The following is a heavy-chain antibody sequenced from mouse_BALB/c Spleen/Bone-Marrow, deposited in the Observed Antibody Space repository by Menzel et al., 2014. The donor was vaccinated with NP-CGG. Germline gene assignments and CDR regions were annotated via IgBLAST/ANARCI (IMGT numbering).Heavy chain of an antibody. J-gene: IGHJ3*01. V-gene: IGHV5-4*02. CDR3: GRAWFAY. Sequence: EVQVVESGGGLVKPGGSLKLSCAASGFTFSDYYMYWVRQTPEKGLEWVATISDGGSYTYYPDSVKGRFTISRDNAKNNLYLQMSSLKSEDTAMYYCGRAWFAYWGQGTLVTVSA. D-gene: IGHD3-3*01. CDR1: GFTFSDYY. CDR2: ISDGGSYT.